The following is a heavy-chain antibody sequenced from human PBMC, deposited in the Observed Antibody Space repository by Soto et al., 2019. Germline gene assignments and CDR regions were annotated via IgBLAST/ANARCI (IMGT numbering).Heavy chain of an antibody. CDR3: ARGPRDSSWGYYYYYMDV. Sequence: QVQLQQWGAGLLKPSETLSLTCAVYGGSFSGYYWSWIRQPPGKGLEWIGEINHSGSTNYNPSLKSRVTISVDTSKSQSALKLSSVTAADTAVYYCARGPRDSSWGYYYYYMDVWGKGTTVTVSS. D-gene: IGHD6-13*01. V-gene: IGHV4-34*01. CDR1: GGSFSGYY. J-gene: IGHJ6*03. CDR2: INHSGST.